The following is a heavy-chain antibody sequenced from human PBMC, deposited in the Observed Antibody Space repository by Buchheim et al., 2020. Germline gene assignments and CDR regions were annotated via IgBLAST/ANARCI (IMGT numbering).Heavy chain of an antibody. Sequence: QVQLVESGGGVVQPGRSLRLSCAASGFTFSSYAMHWVRQAPGKGLEWVAVISYDGSNKYYADSVKGRFTISRDNSKNTLYLQMNSLRAEDTAVYYCARDPNTRVQLWSHFDYWGQGTL. CDR2: ISYDGSNK. J-gene: IGHJ4*02. CDR3: ARDPNTRVQLWSHFDY. D-gene: IGHD5-18*01. CDR1: GFTFSSYA. V-gene: IGHV3-30-3*01.